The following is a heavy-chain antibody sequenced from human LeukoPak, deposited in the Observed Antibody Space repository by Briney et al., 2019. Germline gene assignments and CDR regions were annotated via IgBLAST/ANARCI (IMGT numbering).Heavy chain of an antibody. V-gene: IGHV3-23*01. Sequence: PGGSLRLSCAASGFTFSNAWMSWVRQAPGKGLEWVSAISGSGGSTYYADSVKGRFTISRDNSKNTLYLQMNSLRAEDTAVYYCAKDLYGTMVWGTFDYWGQGTLVTVSS. CDR1: GFTFSNAW. J-gene: IGHJ4*02. CDR3: AKDLYGTMVWGTFDY. D-gene: IGHD3-10*01. CDR2: ISGSGGST.